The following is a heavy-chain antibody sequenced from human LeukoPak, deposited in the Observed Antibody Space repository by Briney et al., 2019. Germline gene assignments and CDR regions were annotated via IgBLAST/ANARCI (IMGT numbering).Heavy chain of an antibody. CDR2: ISASGSYT. CDR3: AREDKWYFDL. J-gene: IGHJ2*01. Sequence: GGSLRLSCAASGFTFSDYYMSWICQAPGKGLEWVSKISASGSYTNDADSVKGRFTISRDNAKNSLYLHMNSLRAEDTAVYYCAREDKWYFDLWGRGTLVTVSS. V-gene: IGHV3-11*05. CDR1: GFTFSDYY.